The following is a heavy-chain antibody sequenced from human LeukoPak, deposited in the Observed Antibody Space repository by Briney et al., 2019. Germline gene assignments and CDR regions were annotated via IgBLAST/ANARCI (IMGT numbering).Heavy chain of an antibody. V-gene: IGHV3-30*04. J-gene: IGHJ4*02. Sequence: GGSLRPSCAASGFTFSSYAMHWVRQAPGKGLEWVAVISYDGSNKYYADSVKGRFTISRDNSKNTLYLQMNSLRAEDTAVYYCARILVGATMGTFDYWGQGTLVTVSS. CDR1: GFTFSSYA. CDR2: ISYDGSNK. CDR3: ARILVGATMGTFDY. D-gene: IGHD1-26*01.